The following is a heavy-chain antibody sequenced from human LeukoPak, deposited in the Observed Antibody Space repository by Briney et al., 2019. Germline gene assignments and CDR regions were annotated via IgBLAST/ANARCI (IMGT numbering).Heavy chain of an antibody. CDR1: GYTFTGYY. J-gene: IGHJ3*01. CDR3: ARGKLEYQLLTFDP. Sequence: ASVKVSCKASGYTFTGYYMHWVRQAPGQGLEWMGWINPNSGGTNYAQKFQGRVTMTRDTSISTAYMELSRLRSDDTAVYYCARGKLEYQLLTFDPWGQGTMVTVSS. V-gene: IGHV1-2*02. D-gene: IGHD2-2*01. CDR2: INPNSGGT.